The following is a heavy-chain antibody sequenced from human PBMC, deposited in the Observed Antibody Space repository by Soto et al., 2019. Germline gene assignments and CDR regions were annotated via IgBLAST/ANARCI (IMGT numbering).Heavy chain of an antibody. D-gene: IGHD3-10*01. J-gene: IGHJ5*02. CDR2: ISYDGSNI. V-gene: IGHV3-30*03. Sequence: PGGSLRLSCAASGFTFSSYAMHWVRQAPGKGLEWVALISYDGSNIYYSESVKGRFTISGDNSKKTLYLQMNSLRAEDTAVYYCARSLYDGSGNHPGWFDPRGQGTQVTVSS. CDR1: GFTFSSYA. CDR3: ARSLYDGSGNHPGWFDP.